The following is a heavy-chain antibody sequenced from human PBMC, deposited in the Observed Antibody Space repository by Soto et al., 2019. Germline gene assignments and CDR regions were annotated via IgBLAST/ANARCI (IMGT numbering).Heavy chain of an antibody. J-gene: IGHJ4*02. CDR1: GYTFSSYH. V-gene: IGHV1-18*01. D-gene: IGHD6-6*01. Sequence: QIQRVQSGAEVKKPGASVKVSCKASGYTFSSYHITWVRQAPGQGLELMGCISAYNGNTNYAQNLQARVTMTTDPSTSTAYLELRSLRSDDTAVYCCARVLSSVDQWGQGPRVTVSS. CDR3: ARVLSSVDQ. CDR2: ISAYNGNT.